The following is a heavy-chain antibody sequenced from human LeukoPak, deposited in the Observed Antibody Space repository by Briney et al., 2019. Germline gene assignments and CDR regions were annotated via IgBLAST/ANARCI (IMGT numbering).Heavy chain of an antibody. Sequence: ASVKVSCKASGYIFTGQDMHWVRQAPGQGLEWMGWINPNTGDTNYAQKFQGRVTMTRDTTISAAFMELSRLTSDDTAMYFCASYPRYSSSPLFGYWGQGTLVTVSS. V-gene: IGHV1-2*02. D-gene: IGHD6-19*01. CDR3: ASYPRYSSSPLFGY. CDR1: GYIFTGQD. CDR2: INPNTGDT. J-gene: IGHJ4*02.